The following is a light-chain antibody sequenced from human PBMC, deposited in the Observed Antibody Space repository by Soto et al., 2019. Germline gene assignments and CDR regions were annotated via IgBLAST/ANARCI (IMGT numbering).Light chain of an antibody. Sequence: QSALTQPASVSGSPGQSITISCTGTSSDVGGYNYVSWYQQHPGKAPKLMIYEVSNRPSGVSNRFSGSKSGNTASLTISGPQAEDEADYYCSSYTSSSTPVVFGGGTKVTV. CDR2: EVS. V-gene: IGLV2-14*01. J-gene: IGLJ2*01. CDR1: SSDVGGYNY. CDR3: SSYTSSSTPVV.